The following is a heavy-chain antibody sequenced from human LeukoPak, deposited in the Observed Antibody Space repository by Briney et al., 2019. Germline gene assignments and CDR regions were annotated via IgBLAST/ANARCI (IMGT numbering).Heavy chain of an antibody. V-gene: IGHV4-59*01. D-gene: IGHD4-17*01. CDR3: ARDSSTVTTFSWPYDMDV. J-gene: IGHJ6*02. CDR1: GGSISSYY. CDR2: IYYSGST. Sequence: SETLSLTCTVSGGSISSYYWSWIRQPPGKGLEWIGYIYYSGSTNYNPSLKSRVTISVGTSKNRFSLKLSSVTAADTAVYYCARDSSTVTTFSWPYDMDVWGQGTTVTVSS.